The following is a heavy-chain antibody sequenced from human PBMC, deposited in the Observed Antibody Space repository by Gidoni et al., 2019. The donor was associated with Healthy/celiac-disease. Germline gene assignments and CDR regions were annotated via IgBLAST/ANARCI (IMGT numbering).Heavy chain of an antibody. CDR2: ST. Sequence: STYYNPSLKSRVTISVDTSKNQFSLKLSSVTAADTAVYYCAARPFSWFGELSTPFDYWGQGTLVTVSS. CDR3: AARPFSWFGELSTPFDY. D-gene: IGHD3-10*01. V-gene: IGHV4-31*02. J-gene: IGHJ4*02.